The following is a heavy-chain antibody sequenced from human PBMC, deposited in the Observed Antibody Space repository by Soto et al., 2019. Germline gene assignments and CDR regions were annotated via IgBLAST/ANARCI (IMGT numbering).Heavy chain of an antibody. CDR1: GYTFTSYG. V-gene: IGHV1-18*04. CDR3: ARVFCSSTSCYNWFDP. CDR2: ISAYNGNT. Sequence: ASVKVSCKASGYTFTSYGISWVRQAPGQGLEWMGWISAYNGNTNYAQKLQGRVTMTTDTSTSTAYMELRSLRSDDTAVYYCARVFCSSTSCYNWFDPWGQGTLVTVSS. J-gene: IGHJ5*02. D-gene: IGHD2-2*01.